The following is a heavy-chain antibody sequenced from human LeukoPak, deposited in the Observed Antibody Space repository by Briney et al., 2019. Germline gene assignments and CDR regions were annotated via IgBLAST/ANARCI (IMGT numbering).Heavy chain of an antibody. CDR3: ARTGDRSIGFDY. CDR2: IGTAGDT. CDR1: GFTFSSYD. D-gene: IGHD1-14*01. Sequence: GGSLRLSCAASGFTFSSYDMHWVRQATGKGLEWVSAIGTAGDTYCPGSVKGRFTISRENAKNSLYLQMNSLRAGDTAVYYCARTGDRSIGFDYWGQGTLVTVSS. V-gene: IGHV3-13*01. J-gene: IGHJ4*02.